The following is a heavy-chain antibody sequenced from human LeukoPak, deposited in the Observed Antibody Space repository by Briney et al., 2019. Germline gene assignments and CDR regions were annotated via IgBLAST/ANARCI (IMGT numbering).Heavy chain of an antibody. J-gene: IGHJ4*02. Sequence: ASVKVSCKASGYTFTGYYMHWVRQAPGQGLEWMGWINPNSGGTNYAQKFQGRVTMTRDTSISTAYMELSRLRSDDTAVHYCARDRGIVGATIGDYWGQGTLVTVSS. CDR2: INPNSGGT. CDR3: ARDRGIVGATIGDY. V-gene: IGHV1-2*02. D-gene: IGHD1-26*01. CDR1: GYTFTGYY.